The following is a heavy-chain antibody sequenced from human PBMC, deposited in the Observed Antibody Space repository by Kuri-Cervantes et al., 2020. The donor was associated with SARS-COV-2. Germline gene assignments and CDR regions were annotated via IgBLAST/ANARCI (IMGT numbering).Heavy chain of an antibody. CDR2: IRYDGSNK. CDR3: GKATNNYCSSTSCYQGGYFDL. D-gene: IGHD2-2*01. Sequence: GESLKISCAASGFTFSSYGMHWVRQAPGKGLEWVAFIRYDGSNKYYADSVKGRFTISRDNSKNTLYLQMNSLRAEDTAVYYCGKATNNYCSSTSCYQGGYFDLWGRGTLVTVSS. V-gene: IGHV3-30*02. J-gene: IGHJ2*01. CDR1: GFTFSSYG.